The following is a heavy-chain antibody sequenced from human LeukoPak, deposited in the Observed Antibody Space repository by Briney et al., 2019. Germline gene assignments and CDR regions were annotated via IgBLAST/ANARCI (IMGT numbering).Heavy chain of an antibody. Sequence: GGSLRLSCAASGFTFNSYSMDWVRQAPGKGLEWVSSISSSSSYIYYADSVKGRFTISRDNAKNSLYLQISSLRAEDTALYYCTRGGFYYDSSGYFPHFFDSWGQGTLVTVSS. CDR2: ISSSSSYI. V-gene: IGHV3-21*01. D-gene: IGHD3-22*01. CDR3: TRGGFYYDSSGYFPHFFDS. CDR1: GFTFNSYS. J-gene: IGHJ4*02.